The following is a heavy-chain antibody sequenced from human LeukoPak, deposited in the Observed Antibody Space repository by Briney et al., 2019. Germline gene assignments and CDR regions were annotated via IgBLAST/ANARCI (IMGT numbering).Heavy chain of an antibody. D-gene: IGHD5/OR15-5a*01. CDR3: ARESVSYYFDY. J-gene: IGHJ4*02. Sequence: ASVKVSCKASGGTFSSYAISWVRQAPGQGLEWMGIINPSGGSTSYAQKFQGRVTMTRDMSTSTVYMELSSLRSEDTAVYYCARESVSYYFDYWGQGTLVTVSS. CDR2: INPSGGST. V-gene: IGHV1-46*01. CDR1: GGTFSSYA.